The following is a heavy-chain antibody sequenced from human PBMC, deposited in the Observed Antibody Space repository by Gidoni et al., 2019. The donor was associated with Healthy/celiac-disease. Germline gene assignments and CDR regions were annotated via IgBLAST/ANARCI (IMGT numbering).Heavy chain of an antibody. D-gene: IGHD3-22*01. CDR2: IAYDGSNK. V-gene: IGHV3-30*18. CDR1: GFTFSSYG. CDR3: AKQAEPYGYYLNYFDY. Sequence: QVQLVESGGCVVQPGRSLRLSCAASGFTFSSYGMHWVRQAPGKGLEWVAVIAYDGSNKYYADSVKGRFTISRDNSKNTLYLQMNSLRAEDTAVYYCAKQAEPYGYYLNYFDYWGQGTLVTVSS. J-gene: IGHJ4*02.